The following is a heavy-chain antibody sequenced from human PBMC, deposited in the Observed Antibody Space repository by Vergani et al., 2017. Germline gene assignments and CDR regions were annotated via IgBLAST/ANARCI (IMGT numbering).Heavy chain of an antibody. D-gene: IGHD5-12*01. Sequence: EVQLLESGGDLVQPGGSLRLSCAASGFTFNHYAMNWVRQAPGKGLEWVSGISGSGGSTYYAGSVKGRFTISRDSSKNTLYLQMNSLSAGDTAVYYCAKANPRNSGYDYLYYYHAMDDWGKGTTVTVAS. CDR2: ISGSGGST. CDR1: GFTFNHYA. CDR3: AKANPRNSGYDYLYYYHAMDD. J-gene: IGHJ6*04. V-gene: IGHV3-23*01.